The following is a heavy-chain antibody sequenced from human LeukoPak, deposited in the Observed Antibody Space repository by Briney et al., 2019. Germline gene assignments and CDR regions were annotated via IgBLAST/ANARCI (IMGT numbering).Heavy chain of an antibody. D-gene: IGHD2-21*02. V-gene: IGHV1-2*02. CDR2: INPNSGGT. Sequence: GASVKVSCKASGYTFTGYYMHWVRQAPGQGLEWMGWINPNSGGTNYAQKLQGRVTMTTDTSTSTAYMELRSLRSDDTAVYYCARDFGKVVVTASDRSFQHWGQGTLVTVSS. J-gene: IGHJ1*01. CDR3: ARDFGKVVVTASDRSFQH. CDR1: GYTFTGYY.